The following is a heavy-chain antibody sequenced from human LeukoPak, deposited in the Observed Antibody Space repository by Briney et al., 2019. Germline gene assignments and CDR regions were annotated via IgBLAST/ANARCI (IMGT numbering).Heavy chain of an antibody. CDR3: ARVPRLVIHMYLYFDY. CDR1: GGSLSNYY. J-gene: IGHJ4*02. CDR2: IYYSGST. D-gene: IGHD3-9*01. V-gene: IGHV4-59*01. Sequence: SETLSLTCTVSGGSLSNYYWSWIRQPPGKGLEWIGYIYYSGSTNYNPSLKSRVTISVDTSKNQFSLKLSSVTAADTAVYYCARVPRLVIHMYLYFDYWGQGTLVTVSS.